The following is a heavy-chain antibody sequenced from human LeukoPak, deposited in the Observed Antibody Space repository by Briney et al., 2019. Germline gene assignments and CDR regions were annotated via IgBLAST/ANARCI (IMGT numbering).Heavy chain of an antibody. V-gene: IGHV4-59*08. CDR1: GGSISSYY. Sequence: PSETLSLTCTVSGGSISSYYWSWIRQPPGKGLERIGYIYYSGSTNYNPSLKSRVTISVDTSKNQFSLKLSSVTAADTAVYYCARLKYSSSWFNAFDIWGQGTMVTVSS. J-gene: IGHJ3*02. D-gene: IGHD6-13*01. CDR3: ARLKYSSSWFNAFDI. CDR2: IYYSGST.